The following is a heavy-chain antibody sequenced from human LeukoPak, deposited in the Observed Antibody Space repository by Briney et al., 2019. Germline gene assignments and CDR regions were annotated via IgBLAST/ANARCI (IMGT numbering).Heavy chain of an antibody. CDR1: GGTFSSYA. CDR3: ARDPFPRYDFWSGYYIGY. Sequence: EASVKVSCKASGGTFSSYAISWVRQAPGRGLEWMGGIIPIFGTANYAQKFQGRVTITADESTSTAYMELSSLRSEDTAVYYCARDPFPRYDFWSGYYIGYWGQGTLVTVSS. D-gene: IGHD3/OR15-3a*01. J-gene: IGHJ4*02. CDR2: IIPIFGTA. V-gene: IGHV1-69*13.